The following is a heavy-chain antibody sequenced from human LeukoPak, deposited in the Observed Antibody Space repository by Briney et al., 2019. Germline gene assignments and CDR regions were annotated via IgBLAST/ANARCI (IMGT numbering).Heavy chain of an antibody. J-gene: IGHJ5*01. Sequence: TSETLSLTCTVSGVSSTDYVWSWIRQPAGRGLEWIGRIHSSGSTNYNPSVKSRITVSLDTSKNQFSLKLSSVTAADTAVYYCATEGDRDNRVWYCFDSWGQGTLVTVSS. CDR1: GVSSTDYV. CDR3: ATEGDRDNRVWYCFDS. V-gene: IGHV4-4*07. D-gene: IGHD6-19*01. CDR2: IHSSGST.